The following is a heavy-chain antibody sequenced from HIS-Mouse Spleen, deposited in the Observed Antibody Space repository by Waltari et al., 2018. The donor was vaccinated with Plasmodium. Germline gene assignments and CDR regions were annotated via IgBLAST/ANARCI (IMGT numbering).Heavy chain of an antibody. Sequence: QVQLVQSGAEVKKPGASVKVSCKASGYTFTGYYLHWVRPAPGHGIEWMGWINPNSGGTNYAQKFQGRVTMTRDTSISTAYMELSRLRSDDTAVYYCARVLGYKAAAGTFVEYFQHWGQGTLVTVSS. V-gene: IGHV1-2*02. J-gene: IGHJ1*01. CDR2: INPNSGGT. CDR1: GYTFTGYY. CDR3: ARVLGYKAAAGTFVEYFQH. D-gene: IGHD6-13*01.